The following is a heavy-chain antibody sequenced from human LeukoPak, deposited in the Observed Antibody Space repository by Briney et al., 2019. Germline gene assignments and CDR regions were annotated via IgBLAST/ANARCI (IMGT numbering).Heavy chain of an antibody. CDR2: ISYDGSNK. Sequence: PGGSLRLSCAASGFTFSSYAMHWARQAPGKGLEWVAVISYDGSNKYYADSVKGRFTISRDNSKNTLYLQMNSLRAEDTAVYYCANGYCTNGVCYPYYYYYMDVWGKGTTVTVSS. J-gene: IGHJ6*03. CDR3: ANGYCTNGVCYPYYYYYMDV. D-gene: IGHD2-8*01. V-gene: IGHV3-30*04. CDR1: GFTFSSYA.